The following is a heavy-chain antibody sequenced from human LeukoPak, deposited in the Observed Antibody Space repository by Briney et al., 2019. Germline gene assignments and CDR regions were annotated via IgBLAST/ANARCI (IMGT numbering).Heavy chain of an antibody. CDR3: ARGRAARPRRHGSNWFDP. CDR2: MNPNSGDT. J-gene: IGHJ5*02. D-gene: IGHD6-6*01. Sequence: ASVKVSCKASGYTFTRYYMHWVRQAPGQGLEWMGWMNPNSGDTGYAQKFQGRVTITWNTSISTAYMEPSSLRSEDTAVYYCARGRAARPRRHGSNWFDPWGQGTLVTVSS. CDR1: GYTFTRYY. V-gene: IGHV1-8*03.